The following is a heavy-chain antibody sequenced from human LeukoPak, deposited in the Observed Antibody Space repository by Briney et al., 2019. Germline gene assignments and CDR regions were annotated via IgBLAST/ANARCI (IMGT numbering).Heavy chain of an antibody. V-gene: IGHV3-74*01. CDR3: ARDMTHYDILTGYRYPTEAFDI. CDR2: IDSDGSST. Sequence: GGSLRLSCAASGFTFSSYWMHWVRQAPGKGLVWVSRIDSDGSSTSYADSVKGRFTISRDNAKNTLYLQMNSLRAEDTAVYYCARDMTHYDILTGYRYPTEAFDIWGQGTMVTVSS. D-gene: IGHD3-9*01. CDR1: GFTFSSYW. J-gene: IGHJ3*02.